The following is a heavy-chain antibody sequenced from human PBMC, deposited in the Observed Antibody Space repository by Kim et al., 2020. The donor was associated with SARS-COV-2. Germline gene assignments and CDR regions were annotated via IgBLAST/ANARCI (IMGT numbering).Heavy chain of an antibody. V-gene: IGHV4-31*03. D-gene: IGHD3-22*01. Sequence: SETLSLTCTVSGGSISSGGYYWSWIRQHPGKGLEWIGYIYYSGSTYYNPSLKSRVTISVDTSKNQFSLKLSSVTAADTAVYYCARPVITMIVVVGAFDIWGQGTMVTVSS. J-gene: IGHJ3*02. CDR1: GGSISSGGYY. CDR3: ARPVITMIVVVGAFDI. CDR2: IYYSGST.